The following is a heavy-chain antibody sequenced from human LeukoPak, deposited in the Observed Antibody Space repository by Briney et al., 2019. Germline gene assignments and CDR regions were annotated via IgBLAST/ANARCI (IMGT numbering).Heavy chain of an antibody. CDR2: IWFDGTNQ. CDR3: ARGVPGAETGDFDY. J-gene: IGHJ4*02. CDR1: GYTFTGYY. D-gene: IGHD7-27*01. V-gene: IGHV3-33*08. Sequence: SCKASGYTFTGYYMHWVRQAPGKGLEWVAVIWFDGTNQYYADSVEGRFTISRDNSKSTLYLQINSLRAEDTAVYYCARGVPGAETGDFDYWGQGTLVTVSS.